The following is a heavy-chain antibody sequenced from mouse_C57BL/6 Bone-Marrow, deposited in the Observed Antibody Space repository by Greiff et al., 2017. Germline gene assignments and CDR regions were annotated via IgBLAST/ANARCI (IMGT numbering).Heavy chain of an antibody. D-gene: IGHD2-4*01. V-gene: IGHV1-81*01. J-gene: IGHJ3*01. CDR3: ARGIDYDFTWFAY. Sequence: QVQLQQPGAELVRPGSSVKLSCKASGYTFTSYWMHWVKQRPIQGLEWIGEIYPRSGNTYYNEKFKGKATLTADKSSSTAYMELRSLTSEDSAVYFCARGIDYDFTWFAYWGQGTLVTVSA. CDR1: GYTFTSYW. CDR2: IYPRSGNT.